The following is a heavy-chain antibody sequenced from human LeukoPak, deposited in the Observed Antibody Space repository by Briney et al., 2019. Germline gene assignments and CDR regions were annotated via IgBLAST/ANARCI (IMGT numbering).Heavy chain of an antibody. CDR2: IYYSGST. CDR3: ARGPKGSGYRSEYYYYYYMDV. V-gene: IGHV4-59*01. J-gene: IGHJ6*03. CDR1: DGSISSYY. D-gene: IGHD5-12*01. Sequence: SETLSLTCTVSDGSISSYYWSWIRQPPGKGLEWIGYIYYSGSTNYNPSLKSRVTISVDTSKNQFSLKLSSVTAADTAVYYCARGPKGSGYRSEYYYYYYMDVWGKGTTVTVSS.